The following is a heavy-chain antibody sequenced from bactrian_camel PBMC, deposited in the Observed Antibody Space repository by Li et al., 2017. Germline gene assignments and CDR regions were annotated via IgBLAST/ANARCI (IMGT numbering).Heavy chain of an antibody. V-gene: IGHV3S1*01. CDR3: AADRPTTDVYRVRLRGPSLRALDYNS. CDR2: IYTGDGST. D-gene: IGHD6*01. CDR1: GITEGTNC. J-gene: IGHJ4*01. Sequence: HVQLVESGGGSVQAGGSLRLSCEASGITEGTNCIGWFRQFPGKEREGVAAIYTGDGSTYYPDSVKGRFTIAQDNGKHTVWLHMNNLKPEDSAMYYCAADRPTTDVYRVRLRGPSLRALDYNSWGQGTQVTVS.